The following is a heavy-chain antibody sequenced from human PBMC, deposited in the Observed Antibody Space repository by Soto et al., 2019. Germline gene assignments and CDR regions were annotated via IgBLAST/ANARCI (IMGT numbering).Heavy chain of an antibody. CDR2: IYYSGST. Sequence: QVQLQESGPGLVKPSETLSLTCTVSGGSISSYYWSWIRQPPGKGLEWIGYIYYSGSTNYNPSLKSRVTISVDTSKNQFSLKLSSVTAADTAVYYCARVVKQLVPLSYYYYGMDVWGQGTTVTVSS. V-gene: IGHV4-59*01. J-gene: IGHJ6*02. CDR1: GGSISSYY. CDR3: ARVVKQLVPLSYYYYGMDV. D-gene: IGHD6-6*01.